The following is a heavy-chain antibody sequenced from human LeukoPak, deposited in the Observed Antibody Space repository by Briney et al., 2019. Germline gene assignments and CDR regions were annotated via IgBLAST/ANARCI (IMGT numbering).Heavy chain of an antibody. Sequence: ASVNVSCKASGYTFTSYAMHWVRQAPGQGLEWMGWINPNSGGTNYAQKFQGWVTMTRDTSISTAYMELSRLRSDDTAVYYCARDPGIAAHWFDPWGQGTLVTVSS. CDR3: ARDPGIAAHWFDP. CDR2: INPNSGGT. V-gene: IGHV1-2*04. CDR1: GYTFTSYA. D-gene: IGHD6-13*01. J-gene: IGHJ5*02.